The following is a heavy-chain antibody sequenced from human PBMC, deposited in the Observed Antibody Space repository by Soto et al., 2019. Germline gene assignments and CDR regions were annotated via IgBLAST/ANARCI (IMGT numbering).Heavy chain of an antibody. CDR3: ARAVYYYGSGSYYIDY. CDR1: GGSISSYY. D-gene: IGHD3-10*01. Sequence: PSETLSLTCTVSGGSISSYYWSWIRQPPGKGLEWIGYIYYSGSTNYNPSLKSRVTISVDTSKNQFSLKLSSVTAADTAVYYCARAVYYYGSGSYYIDYWGQGTLVTVS. J-gene: IGHJ4*02. CDR2: IYYSGST. V-gene: IGHV4-59*01.